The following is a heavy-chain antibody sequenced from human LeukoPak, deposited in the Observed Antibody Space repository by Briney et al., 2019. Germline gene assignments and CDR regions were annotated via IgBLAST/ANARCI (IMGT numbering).Heavy chain of an antibody. J-gene: IGHJ4*02. CDR2: ISGSGGST. CDR1: GFTFSSYA. V-gene: IGHV3-23*01. Sequence: GRSLRLSCAASGFTFSSYAMSWVRQAPGKGLEWVSAISGSGGSTYYADSVKGRFTISRDNSKNTLYLQMNSLRAEDTAVYYCAKDHFEGSGYYYFDYWGQGTLVAVSS. D-gene: IGHD3-22*01. CDR3: AKDHFEGSGYYYFDY.